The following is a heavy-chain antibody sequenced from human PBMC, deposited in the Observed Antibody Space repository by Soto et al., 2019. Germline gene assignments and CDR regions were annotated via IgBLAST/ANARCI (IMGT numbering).Heavy chain of an antibody. Sequence: SETLSLTCTVSGGSISSNYWTWIRQPPGKGLEWIGYVYNSGSTNYNPSLKSRVTISVDTSKNQFSLKLSSVTAADTAVYYCARTHRGEYYDFWSGYYTRPLNYFDYWGQGTLVTVSS. CDR3: ARTHRGEYYDFWSGYYTRPLNYFDY. D-gene: IGHD3-3*01. CDR1: GGSISSNY. CDR2: VYNSGST. J-gene: IGHJ4*02. V-gene: IGHV4-59*12.